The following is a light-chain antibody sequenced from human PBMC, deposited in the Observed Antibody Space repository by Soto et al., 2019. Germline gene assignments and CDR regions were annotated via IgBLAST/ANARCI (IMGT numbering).Light chain of an antibody. J-gene: IGKJ5*01. CDR2: GAS. Sequence: EIVMTQSPATLSVSPGERATLSCRASQSVSGNLAWYQQIPGQAPRLLIYGASTRATGIPARFSGCGSGTEFTLTISSLQSEEFAVYYCKQYNTWPPFTVGQGPRLEIK. CDR1: QSVSGN. V-gene: IGKV3-15*01. CDR3: KQYNTWPPFT.